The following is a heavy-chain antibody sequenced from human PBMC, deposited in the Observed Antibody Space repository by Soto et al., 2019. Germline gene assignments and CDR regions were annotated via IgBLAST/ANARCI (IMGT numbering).Heavy chain of an antibody. CDR2: MNPNSGNT. V-gene: IGHV1-8*01. Sequence: GASVKVSCKASGYTFTSYDINWVRQATGQGLEWMGWMNPNSGNTGYAQKFQGRVTMTRNTSISTAYMELSSLRSEDTAVYYRARGGDSYYYYGMDVWGQGTTVTVSS. J-gene: IGHJ6*02. CDR1: GYTFTSYD. D-gene: IGHD4-17*01. CDR3: ARGGDSYYYYGMDV.